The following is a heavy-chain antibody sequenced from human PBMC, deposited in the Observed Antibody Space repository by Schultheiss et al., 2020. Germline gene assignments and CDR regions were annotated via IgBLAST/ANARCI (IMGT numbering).Heavy chain of an antibody. J-gene: IGHJ4*02. CDR1: GFTFSNAW. CDR3: VRFTIVEATTL. CDR2: ISRSGSTI. V-gene: IGHV3-11*04. Sequence: GGSLRLSCAASGFTFSNAWMSWVRQAPGKGLEWVSYISRSGSTIYYADSVKGRFTISRDNAKNSLYLQMNSLRAEDTAVYYCVRFTIVEATTLWGQGTLVTVSS. D-gene: IGHD1-26*01.